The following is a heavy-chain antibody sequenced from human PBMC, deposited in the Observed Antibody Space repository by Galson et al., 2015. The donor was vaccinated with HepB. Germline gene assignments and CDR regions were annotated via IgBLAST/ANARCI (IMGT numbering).Heavy chain of an antibody. CDR3: AHAPNLYYFDN. CDR2: IKQDGSER. V-gene: IGHV3-7*03. J-gene: IGHJ4*02. Sequence: SLRLSCAASGFTSSSHWMSWVRQAPGKGLEWVANIKQDGSERYYVDSVKGRFTISRDNAKNSLYLQMNSLRVEDTAVYYCAHAPNLYYFDNWGQGTLVTASS. CDR1: GFTSSSHW. D-gene: IGHD2-2*01.